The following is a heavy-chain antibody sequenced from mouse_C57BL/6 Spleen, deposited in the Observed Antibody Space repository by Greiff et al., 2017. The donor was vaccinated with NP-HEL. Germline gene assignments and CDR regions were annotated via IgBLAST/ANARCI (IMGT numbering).Heavy chain of an antibody. CDR2: INPYNGGT. CDR3: ARDPYSKDAMDY. J-gene: IGHJ4*01. CDR1: GYTFTDYY. Sequence: EVQLQQSGPVLVKPGASVKMSCKASGYTFTDYYMNWVKQSHGKSLEWIGVINPYNGGTSYNKKFKGKATLTVDKSSSTAYMELNSLTSEDSAVYYCARDPYSKDAMDYWGQGTSVTVSS. D-gene: IGHD2-5*01. V-gene: IGHV1-19*01.